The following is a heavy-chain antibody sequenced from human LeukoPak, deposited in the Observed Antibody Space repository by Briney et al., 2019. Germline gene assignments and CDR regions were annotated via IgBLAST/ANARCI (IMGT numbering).Heavy chain of an antibody. CDR3: TRGSCTNGVCYHFDY. D-gene: IGHD2-8*01. Sequence: GGSLRLSCTASGFTFGDYAMSWVRQAPGKGLEWVGFIRIKAYGGTTEYAASVEGRFTISRDDSKSIAYLQMNSLKTEDTAVYYCTRGSCTNGVCYHFDYWGQGTLVTVSS. V-gene: IGHV3-49*04. CDR1: GFTFGDYA. J-gene: IGHJ4*02. CDR2: IRIKAYGGTT.